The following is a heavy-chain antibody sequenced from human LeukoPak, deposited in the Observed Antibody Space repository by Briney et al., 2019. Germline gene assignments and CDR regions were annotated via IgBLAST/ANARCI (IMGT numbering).Heavy chain of an antibody. D-gene: IGHD3-16*01. Sequence: GGSLRLSCAASGFNFRDYHMGWIRQAPGKGLEWVAYIVGSSSYTNYADSVKGRFTISRDNGENSLYLQMNSLRDEDTAVYYCARGAGCDAWGQGTLVTVSS. J-gene: IGHJ5*02. V-gene: IGHV3-11*06. CDR3: ARGAGCDA. CDR1: GFNFRDYH. CDR2: IVGSSSYT.